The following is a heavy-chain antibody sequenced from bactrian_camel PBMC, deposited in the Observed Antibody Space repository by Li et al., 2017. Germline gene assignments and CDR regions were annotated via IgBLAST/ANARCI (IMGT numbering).Heavy chain of an antibody. CDR3: TKSEATYGGSWLGDILDF. V-gene: IGHV3S31*01. D-gene: IGHD6*01. CDR1: GFTFSSYA. Sequence: VQLVESGGGLVQPGGSLRLSCAASGFTFSSYAMSWVRQAPGKGLEWVSAINSGGGSTYYADSVKGRFTISRDSTKNILSLQMNSLKSEDTALYYCTKSEATYGGSWLGDILDFWGQGTQVTVS. J-gene: IGHJ4*01. CDR2: INSGGGST.